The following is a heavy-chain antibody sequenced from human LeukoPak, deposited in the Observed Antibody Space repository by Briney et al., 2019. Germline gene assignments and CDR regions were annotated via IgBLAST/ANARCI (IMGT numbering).Heavy chain of an antibody. Sequence: GGSLRLSCAASGFTFSDLGMHWVRQSPGKGLEWVTFIRYDGNLQYYADSVKGRFTISRDNSKNTLSLQMNRLRPEDTAVYYCAKAGYTNPGYFDYWGQGTLVTVSS. V-gene: IGHV3-30*02. D-gene: IGHD4-11*01. CDR2: IRYDGNLQ. CDR1: GFTFSDLG. CDR3: AKAGYTNPGYFDY. J-gene: IGHJ4*02.